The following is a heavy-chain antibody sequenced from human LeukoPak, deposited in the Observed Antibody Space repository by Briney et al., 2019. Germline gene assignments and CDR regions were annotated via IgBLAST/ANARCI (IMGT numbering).Heavy chain of an antibody. CDR1: GFTFSSYA. Sequence: GGSLRLSCAASGFTFSSYAMSWVRQAPGKGLEWVSGISDTGGTTYYADSVKGRFTISRDNSKNTLYLQMNGLRAEGTAVYYCAKDMALQHWGQGTLVTVSS. V-gene: IGHV3-23*01. D-gene: IGHD4/OR15-4a*01. J-gene: IGHJ1*01. CDR2: ISDTGGTT. CDR3: AKDMALQH.